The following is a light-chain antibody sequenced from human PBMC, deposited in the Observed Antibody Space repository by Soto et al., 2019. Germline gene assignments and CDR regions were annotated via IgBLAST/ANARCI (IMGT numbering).Light chain of an antibody. J-gene: IGKJ2*01. CDR3: QQYLSYPYT. CDR2: KAS. CDR1: QSISSW. V-gene: IGKV1-5*03. Sequence: DIPMTQSPSTLSASVGDRVTITCRASQSISSWLAWYQQKPGKAPKVLISKASTLQSGVPSRFSGSRSATEFTLTVSSLQPDDFATYYCQQYLSYPYTFGQGTKLEIE.